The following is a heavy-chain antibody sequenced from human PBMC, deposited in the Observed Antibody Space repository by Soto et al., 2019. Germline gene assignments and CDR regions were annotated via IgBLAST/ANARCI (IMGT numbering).Heavy chain of an antibody. J-gene: IGHJ4*02. CDR3: ARVDCSSTSCWGDFDY. V-gene: IGHV1-18*01. Sequence: GASVKVSCKASGYTFTSYGISWVRQAPGQGLEWMGWISAYNGNTNYAQKLQGRVTMTTDTSTSTAYMELRSLRSDDTAVYYCARVDCSSTSCWGDFDYWGQGTLVTVSS. CDR2: ISAYNGNT. CDR1: GYTFTSYG. D-gene: IGHD2-2*01.